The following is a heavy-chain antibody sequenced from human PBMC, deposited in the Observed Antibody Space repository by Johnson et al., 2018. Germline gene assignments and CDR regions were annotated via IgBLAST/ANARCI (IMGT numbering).Heavy chain of an antibody. V-gene: IGHV3-9*01. J-gene: IGHJ3*02. D-gene: IGHD1-26*01. CDR2: ISWNSGSI. Sequence: VQLVESGGGVVQPGRSLRLSCAASGFPFDDYAMHWVRQAPGKGLEGVTGISWNSGSIGYGASVKGRFTISRTNAKNSLYLQMNSLRAEDTALYYCAKDRGIGIVGATDAFDIWGQGTMVTVSS. CDR3: AKDRGIGIVGATDAFDI. CDR1: GFPFDDYA.